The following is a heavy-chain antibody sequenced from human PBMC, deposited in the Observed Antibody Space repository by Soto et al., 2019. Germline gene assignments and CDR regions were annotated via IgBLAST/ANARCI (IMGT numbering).Heavy chain of an antibody. J-gene: IGHJ4*01. CDR2: IRSNGDNT. V-gene: IGHV3-23*01. CDR1: RFTSGYHA. D-gene: IGHD6-13*01. Sequence: GGSMRLSCAASRFTSGYHAMNLVRQAPGKGLEWVSTIRSNGDNTHYSDSVKGRFIISSDNSSNTVALQMNSLRVEDTAIYYCVSWVSAHFDSWGQGTLVTVSS. CDR3: VSWVSAHFDS.